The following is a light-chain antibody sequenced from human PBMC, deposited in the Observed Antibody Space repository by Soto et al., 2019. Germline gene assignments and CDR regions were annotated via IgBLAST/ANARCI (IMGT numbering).Light chain of an antibody. CDR2: DVS. V-gene: IGLV2-14*01. CDR3: SSYRSSSTPSYV. J-gene: IGLJ1*01. Sequence: QSALTQPASVSGSPGQSITISCTGTSSDGGGYNYVSWYQQHPGKAPKLMIYDVSNRPSGVSNRFSGSKSGNTASLTISGLQAEDEADYYCSSYRSSSTPSYVFGTGTKVTVL. CDR1: SSDGGGYNY.